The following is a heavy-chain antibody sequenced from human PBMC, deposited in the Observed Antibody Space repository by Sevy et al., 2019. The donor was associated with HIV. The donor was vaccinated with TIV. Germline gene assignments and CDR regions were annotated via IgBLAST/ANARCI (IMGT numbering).Heavy chain of an antibody. J-gene: IGHJ6*03. CDR2: IIPIFGTA. Sequence: ASVKVSCKASGGTFSSYAISWVRQAPGQGLEWMGGIIPIFGTANYAQKFQGRVTITAAKSTSTAYMGLSSLRSEDTAVYYCARGGNYYDSSVSSYYYYMDVWGKGTTVTVSS. CDR1: GGTFSSYA. V-gene: IGHV1-69*06. CDR3: ARGGNYYDSSVSSYYYYMDV. D-gene: IGHD3-22*01.